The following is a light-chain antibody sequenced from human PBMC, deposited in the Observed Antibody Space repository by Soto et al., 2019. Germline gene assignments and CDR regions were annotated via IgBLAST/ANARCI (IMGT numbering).Light chain of an antibody. CDR1: SSDVGDYNY. Sequence: QSALTQPASVSGSPGQSITFSCTGTSSDVGDYNYVSWYQQHPGKAPKLMIYDVSKWPSGVSDRFSGSKSANTASLTISGLQAEDEAEYYCSSYTRSSTLVVFGGGTKLTVL. CDR2: DVS. J-gene: IGLJ3*02. V-gene: IGLV2-14*03. CDR3: SSYTRSSTLVV.